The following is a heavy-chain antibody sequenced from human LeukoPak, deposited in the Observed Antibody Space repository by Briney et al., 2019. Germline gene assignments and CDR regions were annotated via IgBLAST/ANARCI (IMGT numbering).Heavy chain of an antibody. V-gene: IGHV4-59*01. CDR1: GGSISSYY. J-gene: IGHJ5*02. CDR3: ARSYSGSYRDWLDP. Sequence: SETLSLTCTVSGGSISSYYWSWIRQPPGKGLEWIGYIYYIGSTNYNPSLKSRVTMSVDTSKNQFSLKLSSVTAADTAVYYCARSYSGSYRDWLDPWGQGTLVTVSS. D-gene: IGHD1-26*01. CDR2: IYYIGST.